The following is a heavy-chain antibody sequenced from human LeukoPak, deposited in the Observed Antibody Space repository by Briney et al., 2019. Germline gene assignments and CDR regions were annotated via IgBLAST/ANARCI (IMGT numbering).Heavy chain of an antibody. CDR3: ARGGSGKHYYYMDV. CDR2: INHSGST. D-gene: IGHD3-10*01. V-gene: IGHV4-34*01. CDR1: GGSFSGYY. Sequence: PSETLSLTCAVYGGSFSGYYWSWIRQPPGKGLEWFGEINHSGSTNYNPSLKSRVTISVDKSKNQFSLKLSSVTAADTAVYYCARGGSGKHYYYMDVWGKGTTVTVSS. J-gene: IGHJ6*03.